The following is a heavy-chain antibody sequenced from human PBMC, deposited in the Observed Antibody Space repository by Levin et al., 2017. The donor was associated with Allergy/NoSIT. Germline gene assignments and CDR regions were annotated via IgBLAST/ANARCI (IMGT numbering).Heavy chain of an antibody. CDR3: AKDHSSSWYGVDY. CDR2: ISYDGSNK. CDR1: GFTFSSYG. V-gene: IGHV3-30*18. J-gene: IGHJ4*02. Sequence: GGSLRLSCAASGFTFSSYGMHWVRQAPGKGLEWVAVISYDGSNKYYADSVKGRFTISRDNSKNTLYLQMNSLRAEDTAVYYCAKDHSSSWYGVDYWGQGTLVTVSS. D-gene: IGHD6-13*01.